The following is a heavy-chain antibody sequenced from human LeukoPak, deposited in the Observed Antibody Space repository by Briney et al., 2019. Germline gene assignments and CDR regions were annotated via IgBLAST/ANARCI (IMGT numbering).Heavy chain of an antibody. V-gene: IGHV3-30-3*01. D-gene: IGHD3-10*01. CDR1: GFTFSSYA. CDR3: ARDLVHTMVRGVIGY. CDR2: ISYDGSNK. J-gene: IGHJ4*02. Sequence: TGGSLRLSCTASGFTFSSYAMHWVRQAPGKGLEWVAVISYDGSNKYYADSVKGRFTISGDNSKNTLYLQMNSLRAEDTAVYYCARDLVHTMVRGVIGYWGQGTLVTVSS.